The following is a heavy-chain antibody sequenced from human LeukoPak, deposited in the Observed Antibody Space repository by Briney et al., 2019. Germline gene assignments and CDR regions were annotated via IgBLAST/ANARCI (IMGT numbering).Heavy chain of an antibody. Sequence: GGSLRLSCEASGFTFSAYAMTWVRQAPGKGLEWVSSIGSDNKPHYSESVKGRFTISRDNSKNTLYLQMNSLRADDTAVYYCARSGYCSGGSCYSGYYYGMGVWGQGTSVTVSS. CDR2: IGSDNKP. V-gene: IGHV3-23*05. J-gene: IGHJ6*02. D-gene: IGHD2-15*01. CDR3: ARSGYCSGGSCYSGYYYGMGV. CDR1: GFTFSAYA.